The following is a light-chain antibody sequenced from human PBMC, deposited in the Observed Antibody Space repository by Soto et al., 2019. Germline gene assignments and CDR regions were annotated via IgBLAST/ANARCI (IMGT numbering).Light chain of an antibody. CDR2: GAV. CDR1: QAITSY. Sequence: DIQMTQSPSSLSAFVGDRVTITCRASQAITSYLNWYQEKPGKAPKLLIYGAVILPSGVPSRFSGIGSGRDVTLTINGLPPEDFATYSCLQTYSAPYTFGQGTKLE. CDR3: LQTYSAPYT. V-gene: IGKV1-39*01. J-gene: IGKJ2*01.